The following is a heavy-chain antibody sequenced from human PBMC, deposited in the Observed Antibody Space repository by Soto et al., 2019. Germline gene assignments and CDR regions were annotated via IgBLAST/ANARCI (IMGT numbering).Heavy chain of an antibody. V-gene: IGHV4-4*07. Sequence: SETLSLTCTVSGGSISSYYWSWIRQPAGKGLEWIGRIYTSGSTNYNPSLKSRVTMSVDTSKNQFSLKLRSVTEADKAVYYCERDPSSGFDYWGHGTLVTVSS. J-gene: IGHJ4*01. D-gene: IGHD6-25*01. CDR3: ERDPSSGFDY. CDR2: IYTSGST. CDR1: GGSISSYY.